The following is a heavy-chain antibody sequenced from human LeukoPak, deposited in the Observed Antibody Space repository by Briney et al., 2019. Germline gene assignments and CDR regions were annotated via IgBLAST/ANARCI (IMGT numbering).Heavy chain of an antibody. J-gene: IGHJ4*02. Sequence: PGASLRLSCAASGFTFSNYAMSWVRQAPGKGLEWVSSISGGGVHTYYADSVKGRFSISRDNSKNTLYLQMNSLRAEDTAVYYCAKDGGGWYTTGWYYFDYWGQGTLVTVSS. V-gene: IGHV3-23*01. D-gene: IGHD6-19*01. CDR2: ISGGGVHT. CDR1: GFTFSNYA. CDR3: AKDGGGWYTTGWYYFDY.